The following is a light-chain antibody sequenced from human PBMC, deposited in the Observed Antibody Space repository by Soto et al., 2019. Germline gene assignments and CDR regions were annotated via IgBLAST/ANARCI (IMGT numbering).Light chain of an antibody. CDR3: SSYTSSSTLYV. Sequence: QSVLTQPASVSGSPGQSITISCTGTSSDVGGYNYVSWYQQHPGKAPKLMIYDVSNRPSGVSNRSSGSKSGNTASLTISGLQAEDEADYYCSSYTSSSTLYVFGTGTKLTLL. CDR1: SSDVGGYNY. J-gene: IGLJ1*01. CDR2: DVS. V-gene: IGLV2-14*01.